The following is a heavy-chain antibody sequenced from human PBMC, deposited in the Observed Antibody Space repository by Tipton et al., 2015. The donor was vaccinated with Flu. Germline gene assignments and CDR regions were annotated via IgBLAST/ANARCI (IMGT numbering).Heavy chain of an antibody. J-gene: IGHJ6*03. CDR2: VNSDRTSI. CDR1: GLTFSSYN. CDR3: ARDGPEWNYFSYMDV. V-gene: IGHV3-74*01. D-gene: IGHD3-3*01. Sequence: SLRLSCAASGLTFSSYNMNWVRQGPGKALVWVSHVNSDRTSITYGDSVKGRFTVSRDDSKNTVYLQMNSLTAEDTAVYYCARDGPEWNYFSYMDVWGKGTAVSVS.